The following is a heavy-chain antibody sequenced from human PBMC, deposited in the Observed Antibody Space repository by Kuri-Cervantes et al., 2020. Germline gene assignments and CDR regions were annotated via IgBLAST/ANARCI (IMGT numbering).Heavy chain of an antibody. CDR3: ARDRSSGPRD. CDR2: INQDGGEK. D-gene: IGHD6-19*01. J-gene: IGHJ4*02. CDR1: AFTFSSYW. Sequence: GGSLRLSCAASAFTFSSYWMTWVRQAPGKGLEWVANINQDGGEKHYVDSVKGRFTISRDNTKKSLYLQMYSLRVEDTAVYYCARDRSSGPRDWGQGTLVTVSS. V-gene: IGHV3-7*01.